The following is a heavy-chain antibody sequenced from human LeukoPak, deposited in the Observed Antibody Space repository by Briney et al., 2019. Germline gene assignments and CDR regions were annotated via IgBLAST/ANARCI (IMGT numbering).Heavy chain of an antibody. CDR2: ISGSGDDT. D-gene: IGHD5-18*01. V-gene: IGHV3-23*01. J-gene: IGHJ4*02. CDR1: GFPFSSYA. Sequence: PGGSLRLSCVVSGFPFSSYAMSWVRQAPGKGLGWVSGISGSGDDTYYAASVKGRFIVSRDTSKNTLYLQMNSLRAEDTAVYYCAKDPLHTLMVSPTFDYWGQGTLVTVSS. CDR3: AKDPLHTLMVSPTFDY.